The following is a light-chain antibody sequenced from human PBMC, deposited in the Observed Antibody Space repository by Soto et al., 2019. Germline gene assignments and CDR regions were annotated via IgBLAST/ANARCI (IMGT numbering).Light chain of an antibody. Sequence: QSALTQPRSVSGSRGQSVTISCTGTNSDVGGYNFVSWYQQHPEKAPKLMIYDVTKRPSGVHDRFSGSKSGDTASLTISGLQSEDEADYYCCSYAGSNTFRDVFGTGTKLTVL. CDR3: CSYAGSNTFRDV. CDR1: NSDVGGYNF. J-gene: IGLJ1*01. CDR2: DVT. V-gene: IGLV2-11*01.